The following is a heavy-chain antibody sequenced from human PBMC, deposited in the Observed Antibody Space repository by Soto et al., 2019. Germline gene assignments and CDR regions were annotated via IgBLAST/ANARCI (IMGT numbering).Heavy chain of an antibody. CDR1: GYIFVNYG. CDR2: ISPYTGNT. CDR3: ARSGYSGYDYGY. V-gene: IGHV1-18*01. D-gene: IGHD5-12*01. Sequence: ASVKVSCKASGYIFVNYGIAWVRQAPGQGLEWMGWISPYTGNTHSATKVQGRLTMTTDTSTSTAYMELRSLRSDDTAVYYCARSGYSGYDYGYWGQGTLVTVSS. J-gene: IGHJ4*02.